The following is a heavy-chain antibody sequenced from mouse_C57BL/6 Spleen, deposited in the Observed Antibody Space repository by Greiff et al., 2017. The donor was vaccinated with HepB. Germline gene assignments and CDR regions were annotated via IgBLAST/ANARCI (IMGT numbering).Heavy chain of an antibody. Sequence: VQLQQPGAELVKPWASVKLSCKASGYTFTSYWMQWVKQRPGPGLEWIGEIDPSDSYTNYNQKFKGKATLTVDTSSSTAYMQLSSLTSEDSAVYYYARWCDSRSAAGFAYWGQGTLVTVS. CDR3: ARWCDSRSAAGFAY. CDR1: GYTFTSYW. D-gene: IGHD1-1*01. CDR2: IDPSDSYT. J-gene: IGHJ3*01. V-gene: IGHV1-50*01.